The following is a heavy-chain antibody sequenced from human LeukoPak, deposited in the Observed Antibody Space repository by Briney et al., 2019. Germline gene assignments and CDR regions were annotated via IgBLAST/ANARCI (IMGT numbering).Heavy chain of an antibody. D-gene: IGHD6-6*01. V-gene: IGHV4-59*01. CDR3: ARVDPDSSSTLEVFDY. Sequence: SETLSLTCTVAGGSISSYYWSWIRQPPGKGLEWIGYIYYSGSTNYNPSLKSRVTISVDTSKNQFSLKLSSVTAADTAVYYCARVDPDSSSTLEVFDYWGQGTLVTVSS. J-gene: IGHJ4*02. CDR2: IYYSGST. CDR1: GGSISSYY.